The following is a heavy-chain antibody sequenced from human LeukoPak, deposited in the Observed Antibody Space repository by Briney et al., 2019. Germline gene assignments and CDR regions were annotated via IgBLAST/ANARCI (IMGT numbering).Heavy chain of an antibody. CDR2: IKQDGSEK. J-gene: IGHJ4*02. Sequence: PGGSLRLSCAASGFTFSNYWMNWVRQAPGKGLEWVANIKQDGSEKYYVDSAKGRFTISRDNAKNSLYLQMNSLRAEDTAVYYCARYKLLSTTFDYWGQGTLVTVSS. CDR3: ARYKLLSTTFDY. D-gene: IGHD3-10*01. V-gene: IGHV3-7*01. CDR1: GFTFSNYW.